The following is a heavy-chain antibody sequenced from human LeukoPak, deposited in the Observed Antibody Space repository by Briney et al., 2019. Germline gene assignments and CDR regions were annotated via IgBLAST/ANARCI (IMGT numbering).Heavy chain of an antibody. CDR3: TKYRSGNFDYYPDLDS. Sequence: PGGSLRLSCTVSGFTFDDYAMHWVRQAPGKGLEWVSGISWNSGSIGYADSVKGRFTISRDNSKNTLYLQMNSLRTEDTAIYYCTKYRSGNFDYYPDLDSWGQGILVTVSS. CDR1: GFTFDDYA. J-gene: IGHJ4*02. CDR2: ISWNSGSI. D-gene: IGHD3-9*01. V-gene: IGHV3-9*01.